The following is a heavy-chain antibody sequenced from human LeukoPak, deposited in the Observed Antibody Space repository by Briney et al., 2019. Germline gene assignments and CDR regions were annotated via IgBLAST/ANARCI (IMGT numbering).Heavy chain of an antibody. CDR2: INSDGSST. J-gene: IGHJ5*02. Sequence: GGSLRLSCAASGFTFSSYWMHWVRQAPGKGLVWVSRINSDGSSTSYADSVKGRFTISRDNSKNTLYLQMNSLRAEDTAVYYCARGGYSSGWFPFLRWFDPWGQGTLVTVSS. V-gene: IGHV3-74*01. CDR1: GFTFSSYW. CDR3: ARGGYSSGWFPFLRWFDP. D-gene: IGHD6-19*01.